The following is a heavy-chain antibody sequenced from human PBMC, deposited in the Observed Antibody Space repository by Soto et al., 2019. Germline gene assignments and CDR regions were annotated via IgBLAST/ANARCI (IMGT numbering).Heavy chain of an antibody. Sequence: PGESLKTSCKGFGYRFTSYWIGWVRQIPGKGLEGMGIIYPGDSDNRYSPSFQGQVNNSADKCISTAYLQWSSLKASENVMYYCARLNAPASSRLSKGDYEGDGFDPWGQGTLVTVSS. J-gene: IGHJ5*02. CDR1: GYRFTSYW. CDR3: ARLNAPASSRLSKGDYEGDGFDP. CDR2: IYPGDSDN. D-gene: IGHD4-17*01. V-gene: IGHV5-51*01.